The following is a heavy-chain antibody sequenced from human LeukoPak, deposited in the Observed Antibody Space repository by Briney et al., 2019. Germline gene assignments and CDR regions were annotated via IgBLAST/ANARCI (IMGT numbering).Heavy chain of an antibody. CDR3: ARGQRGIVGAPKPPDAFDI. V-gene: IGHV1-69*06. CDR1: GYTFTSYA. D-gene: IGHD1-26*01. CDR2: IIPIFGTA. Sequence: PVKVSCKASGYTFTSYAISWVRQAPGQGLEWMGGIIPIFGTANYAQKFQGRVTITADKSTSTAYMELSSLRSEDTAVYYCARGQRGIVGAPKPPDAFDIWGQGTMVTVSS. J-gene: IGHJ3*02.